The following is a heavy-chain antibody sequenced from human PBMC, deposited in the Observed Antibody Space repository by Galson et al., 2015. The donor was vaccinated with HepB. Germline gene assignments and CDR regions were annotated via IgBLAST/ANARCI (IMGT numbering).Heavy chain of an antibody. D-gene: IGHD3-10*01. CDR2: IKQDGSEK. V-gene: IGHV3-7*03. Sequence: SLRLSCAASGFTFSSYWMSWVRQAPGKGLEWVANIKQDGSEKYYVDSVKGRFTISRDNAKNSLYLQMNSLRAEDTAVYYCAREAGKWFGDAFDIWGQGTMVTVSS. J-gene: IGHJ3*02. CDR1: GFTFSSYW. CDR3: AREAGKWFGDAFDI.